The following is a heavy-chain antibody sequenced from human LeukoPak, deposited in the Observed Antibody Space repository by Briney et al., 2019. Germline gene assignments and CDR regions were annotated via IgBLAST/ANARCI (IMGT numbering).Heavy chain of an antibody. CDR1: GFTFSSYS. CDR2: ISVGLTHI. CDR3: AREPAGSGSVLHFVY. J-gene: IGHJ4*02. Sequence: GGSLRLSCVASGFTFSSYSMNWIRQAPGKGLEWVSSISVGLTHIYYADSLKGRFTVSRDNAKNPLYLQMNTLRAEETAVYYCAREPAGSGSVLHFVYWGEGSVV. D-gene: IGHD5-12*01. V-gene: IGHV3-21*01.